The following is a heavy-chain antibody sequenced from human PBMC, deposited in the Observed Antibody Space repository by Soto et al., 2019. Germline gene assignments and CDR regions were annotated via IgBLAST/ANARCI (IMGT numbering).Heavy chain of an antibody. CDR1: GFTFSSYA. J-gene: IGHJ5*02. CDR2: ISGSGGST. V-gene: IGHV3-23*01. D-gene: IGHD3-10*01. CDR3: AKDRKGAGASPVTMVRGVIRRPRGFFHWFDP. Sequence: GGSLRLSCAASGFTFSSYAMSWVRQAPGKGLEWVSAISGSGGSTYYADSVKGRFTISRDNSKNTLYLQMNSLRAEDTAVYYCAKDRKGAGASPVTMVRGVIRRPRGFFHWFDPWGQGTLVTVSS.